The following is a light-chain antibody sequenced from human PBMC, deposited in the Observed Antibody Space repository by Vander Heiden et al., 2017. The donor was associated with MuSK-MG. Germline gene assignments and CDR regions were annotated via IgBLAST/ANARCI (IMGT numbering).Light chain of an antibody. V-gene: IGKV1-5*01. CDR2: DAS. CDR1: QSISSW. Sequence: DIQMTQSPSTLSASVGDRVTITCRASQSISSWLAWYQQRAGKAPKLLIYDASSLASGVSSRFSGSGSGTEFTLTISSLQPDDLATYYCQQYKCYSPWTFGQGTKVEIK. CDR3: QQYKCYSPWT. J-gene: IGKJ1*01.